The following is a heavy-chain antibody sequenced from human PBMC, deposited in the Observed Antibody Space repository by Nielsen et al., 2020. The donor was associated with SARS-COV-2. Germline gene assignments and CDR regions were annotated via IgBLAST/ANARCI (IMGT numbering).Heavy chain of an antibody. V-gene: IGHV3-74*01. D-gene: IGHD3-22*01. Sequence: GALRLSCAASGFTFSNYGMNWVRQVPGKGLAWVAHINSDGSRTNYAESVKGRFTISRDNAENTQYLHMNSLRADDTAVYYCVRVRDDGYYYDTGPFDHWGQGTLVTVSS. CDR1: GFTFSNYG. CDR2: INSDGSRT. CDR3: VRVRDDGYYYDTGPFDH. J-gene: IGHJ4*02.